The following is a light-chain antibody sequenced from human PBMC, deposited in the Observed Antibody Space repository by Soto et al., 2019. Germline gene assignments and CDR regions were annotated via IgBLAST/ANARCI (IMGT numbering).Light chain of an antibody. Sequence: EIVLTQSPGTLSLSPGKRATLSCRASQSVSSSYLAWYQQKPGQAPRLLIYGASSRATGIPDRFSGSGSGTDFALTISRLEPEDFAVYYCQKYGSPPNTFGQGTKLEIK. CDR2: GAS. J-gene: IGKJ2*01. V-gene: IGKV3-20*01. CDR3: QKYGSPPNT. CDR1: QSVSSSY.